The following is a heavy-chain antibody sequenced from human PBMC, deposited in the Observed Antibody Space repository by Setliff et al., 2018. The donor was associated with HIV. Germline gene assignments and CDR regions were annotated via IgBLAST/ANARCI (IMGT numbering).Heavy chain of an antibody. CDR1: GFTFDDYP. Sequence: GGSLRLSCATSGFTFDDYPLGWFRQAPGKGLEWVSFIRTKGYRGTTEYAASVEGRFTISRDDSKGIAYLQMNSLNTEDTAVYYCSRGGRPTDEYVWFDPWGQGTLVTVSS. V-gene: IGHV3-49*03. CDR3: SRGGRPTDEYVWFDP. D-gene: IGHD4-17*01. CDR2: IRTKGYRGTT. J-gene: IGHJ5*02.